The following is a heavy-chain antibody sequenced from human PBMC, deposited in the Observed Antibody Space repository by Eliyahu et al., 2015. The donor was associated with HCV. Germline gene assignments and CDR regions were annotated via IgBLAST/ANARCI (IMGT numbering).Heavy chain of an antibody. Sequence: EVQLVESGGGLVKPGGSLRLSCAASGFTFSNAWMXWVRQAPGKGLGWVGRIKSKTDGGTTDYAAPVKGRFTISRDDSKNTLYLQMNSLKTEDTAVYYCTTDRVSMADDYWGQGTLVTVSS. D-gene: IGHD5/OR15-5a*01. CDR2: IKSKTDGGTT. CDR1: GFTFSNAW. CDR3: TTDRVSMADDY. J-gene: IGHJ4*02. V-gene: IGHV3-15*01.